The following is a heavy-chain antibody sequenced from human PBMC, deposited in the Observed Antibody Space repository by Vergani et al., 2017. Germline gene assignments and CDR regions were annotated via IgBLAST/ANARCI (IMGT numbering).Heavy chain of an antibody. J-gene: IGHJ4*02. V-gene: IGHV3-23*04. CDR3: ANLPSIAAAGDFDY. CDR1: GFTFGSYS. D-gene: IGHD6-13*01. Sequence: EENLVESGGGLVKPGGSLRLSCVASGFTFGSYSVNWVRQAPGKGLEWVSAISGSGGSTYYADSVKGRFTISRDNSKNTLYLQMNSLRAEDTAVYYCANLPSIAAAGDFDYWGQGTLVTVSS. CDR2: ISGSGGST.